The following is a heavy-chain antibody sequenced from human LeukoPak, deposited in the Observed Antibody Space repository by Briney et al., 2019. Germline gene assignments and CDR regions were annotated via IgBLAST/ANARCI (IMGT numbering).Heavy chain of an antibody. V-gene: IGHV7-4-1*02. Sequence: ASVKVSCKASGYTFTSYDINWVRQAPGQGLEWMGWINTNTGNPTYAQGFTGRFVFSLDTSVSTAYLQISSLKAEDTAVYYCASIGIVGAFDYWGQGTLVTVSS. J-gene: IGHJ4*02. D-gene: IGHD1-26*01. CDR1: GYTFTSYD. CDR3: ASIGIVGAFDY. CDR2: INTNTGNP.